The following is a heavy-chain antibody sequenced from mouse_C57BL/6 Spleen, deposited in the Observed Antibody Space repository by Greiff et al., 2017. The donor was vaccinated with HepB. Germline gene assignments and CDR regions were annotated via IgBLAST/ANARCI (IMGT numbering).Heavy chain of an antibody. V-gene: IGHV1-64*01. Sequence: VQLQQPGAELVKPGASVKLSCKASGYTFTSYWMHWVKQRPGQGLEWIGMIHPNSGSTNYNEKFKSKATLTVDKSASTAYMQLSSLPSEDSAVYYCARRELGSYYFDYWGQGTTLTVSS. CDR3: ARRELGSYYFDY. CDR1: GYTFTSYW. CDR2: IHPNSGST. J-gene: IGHJ2*01. D-gene: IGHD4-1*01.